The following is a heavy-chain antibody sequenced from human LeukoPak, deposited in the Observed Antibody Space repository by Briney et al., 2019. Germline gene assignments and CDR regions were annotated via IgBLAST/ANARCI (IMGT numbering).Heavy chain of an antibody. CDR1: GFTFSSYG. Sequence: PGRSLRLSCAASGFTFSSYGMHWVRQAPGKGLEWVAVISYDGSNKYYADPVKGRFTISRDNSKNTLYLQMNSLRAEDAAVYYCAKGKEKLGYCSGGSCHLYNWFDPWGQGTLVTVSS. CDR3: AKGKEKLGYCSGGSCHLYNWFDP. J-gene: IGHJ5*02. CDR2: ISYDGSNK. V-gene: IGHV3-30*18. D-gene: IGHD2-15*01.